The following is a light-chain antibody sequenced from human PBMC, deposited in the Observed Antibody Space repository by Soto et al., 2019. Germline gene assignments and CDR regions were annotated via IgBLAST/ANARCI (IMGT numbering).Light chain of an antibody. J-gene: IGKJ1*01. V-gene: IGKV1-5*03. Sequence: DIQMTQSPSTLSASVGDRVTITCRASQNVNSWLAWYQQKPGKAPKLLIYKASSLEGGVPSRFSGSGSGTEFTLTISSLQPDDFATYYCQQYNAYPWTFGQGTKVEI. CDR3: QQYNAYPWT. CDR1: QNVNSW. CDR2: KAS.